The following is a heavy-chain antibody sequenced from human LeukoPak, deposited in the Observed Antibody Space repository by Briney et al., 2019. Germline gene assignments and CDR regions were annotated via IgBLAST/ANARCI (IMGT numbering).Heavy chain of an antibody. Sequence: LPGGSLRLSCAASGFSFGTCAMSWVRQAPGKGLEWVSGMSGSGANTYYADSVKGRFIISRDNSKNTLYLQLNSPRAHDTSVYYRAKDRATYSNAWYENEYFNDSGQGTLVTVSS. CDR3: AKDRATYSNAWYENEYFND. D-gene: IGHD6-13*01. CDR2: MSGSGANT. J-gene: IGHJ1*01. V-gene: IGHV3-23*01. CDR1: GFSFGTCA.